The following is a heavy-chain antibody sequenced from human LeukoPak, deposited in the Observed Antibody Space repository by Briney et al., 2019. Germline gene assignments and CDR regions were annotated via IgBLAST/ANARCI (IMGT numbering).Heavy chain of an antibody. CDR1: GGSISSYY. V-gene: IGHV4-59*08. J-gene: IGHJ4*02. D-gene: IGHD6-19*01. CDR3: ARQRIAVTFDY. Sequence: KPSETLSLTCTVSGGSISSYYWSWIRQPPGKGLEWIGYIYYSGSTSYSPSLTSRVTISVDTSKNQFSLRLTSVTAADTAVYYCARQRIAVTFDYWGQGTLVTVS. CDR2: IYYSGST.